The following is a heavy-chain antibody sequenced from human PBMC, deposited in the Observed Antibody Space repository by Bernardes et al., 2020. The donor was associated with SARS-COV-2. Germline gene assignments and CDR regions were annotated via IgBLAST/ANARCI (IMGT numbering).Heavy chain of an antibody. V-gene: IGHV4-31*03. CDR2: IYYSGNT. J-gene: IGHJ5*02. D-gene: IGHD5-18*01. CDR1: GASTRYGGDY. CDR3: ARGTWIELWLGGNWFDP. Sequence: TRSLTGTFSGASTRYGGDYWTWIRERPGKGLEWIGYIYYSGNTHYNPSLKSRATISVDTSENQFSLKLSSVTAADTAVYYCARGTWIELWLGGNWFDPWGQGRLVTVSS.